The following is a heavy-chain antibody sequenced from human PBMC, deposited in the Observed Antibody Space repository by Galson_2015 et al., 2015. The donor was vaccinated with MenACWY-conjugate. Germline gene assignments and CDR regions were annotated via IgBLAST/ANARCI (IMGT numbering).Heavy chain of an antibody. CDR3: AKLREKRPDAFDI. V-gene: IGHV3-23*01. Sequence: SLRLSCAASGFTFSNYAMSWVRQAPGKGLEWVSGISGSGGSTYYADSVKGRFTISRDSSKNTVYLLMNSLTGEDTAVYHCAKLREKRPDAFDIWGQGTMVSVSS. CDR2: ISGSGGST. J-gene: IGHJ3*02. D-gene: IGHD3-16*01. CDR1: GFTFSNYA.